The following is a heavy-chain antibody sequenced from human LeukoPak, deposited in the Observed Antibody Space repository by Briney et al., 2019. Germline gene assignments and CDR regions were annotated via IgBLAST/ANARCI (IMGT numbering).Heavy chain of an antibody. V-gene: IGHV5-51*01. D-gene: IGHD5/OR15-5a*01. CDR2: IHPADSDT. CDR1: GFSFTGYW. J-gene: IGHJ4*02. Sequence: GESLKISCKGSGFSFTGYWIGRVRPMPGKGLEWMGIIHPADSDTRYSPSFQGQVTMSADKSISTAYLQWSSLKASDTAMYYCARRNVGVSARAYDLWGQGTLVTVSS. CDR3: ARRNVGVSARAYDL.